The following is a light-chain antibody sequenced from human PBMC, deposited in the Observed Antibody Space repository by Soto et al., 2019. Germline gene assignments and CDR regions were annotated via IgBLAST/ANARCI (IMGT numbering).Light chain of an antibody. CDR1: SSDIGAYNY. Sequence: QSVLTQPASVSGSPGQSITISCTGTSSDIGAYNYVSWYQHHPGKAPKLIIYEVNNRPSGVSNRFSGSKSGNTASLTISGLQAEDEADYYCSSYTSSRIYIFGTGTKVTAL. V-gene: IGLV2-14*01. J-gene: IGLJ1*01. CDR2: EVN. CDR3: SSYTSSRIYI.